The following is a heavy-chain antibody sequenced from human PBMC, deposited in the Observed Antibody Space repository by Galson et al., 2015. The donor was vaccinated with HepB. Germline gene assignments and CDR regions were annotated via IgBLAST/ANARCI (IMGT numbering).Heavy chain of an antibody. CDR3: ARGAYDYVWGSYRYGPFDH. V-gene: IGHV3-11*03. Sequence: SLRLSCAASGFTFSDYYMSWIRQAPGKGLEWVSYISSNSIHTNYADSLKGRITISRDNAKNSLYLQMTSLRAADTAVYYCARGAYDYVWGSYRYGPFDHWGQGTLVTVSS. J-gene: IGHJ4*02. CDR1: GFTFSDYY. CDR2: ISSNSIHT. D-gene: IGHD3-16*02.